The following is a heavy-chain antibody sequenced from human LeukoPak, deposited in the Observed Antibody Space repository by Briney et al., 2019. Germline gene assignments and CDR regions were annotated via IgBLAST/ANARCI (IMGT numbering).Heavy chain of an antibody. D-gene: IGHD3-22*01. CDR2: IGGRDGGT. CDR1: GFIFSNYA. V-gene: IGHV3-23*01. CDR3: ARGYYDSSGYCDY. J-gene: IGHJ4*02. Sequence: GGSLRLSCAASGFIFSNYAMSWVRQAPGKGLEWVSAIGGRDGGTYYADSVKGRFTVSRDDPKNTLYLQMNTLRVEDTAVYYCARGYYDSSGYCDYWGRGTLVTVSS.